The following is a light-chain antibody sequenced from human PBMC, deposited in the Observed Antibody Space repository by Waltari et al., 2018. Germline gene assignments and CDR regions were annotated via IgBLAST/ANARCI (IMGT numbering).Light chain of an antibody. CDR1: SSNIGAGYY. J-gene: IGLJ2*01. Sequence: QSVLTQPPSLSGAPGQRVTFSCTGSSSNIGAGYYVHWYQQLPGTAPKLLIYENDNRPSGVPDRCSGSKSGTSASLAITGLQAEDEADYYCQSYDTTLRGSIFGGGTKLTVL. CDR3: QSYDTTLRGSI. CDR2: END. V-gene: IGLV1-40*01.